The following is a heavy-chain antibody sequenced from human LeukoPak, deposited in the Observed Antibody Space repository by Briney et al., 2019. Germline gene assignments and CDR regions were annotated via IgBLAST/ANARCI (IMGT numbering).Heavy chain of an antibody. V-gene: IGHV3-53*01. CDR1: GFTVSSNY. D-gene: IGHD3-22*01. J-gene: IGHJ3*02. Sequence: GGSLRLSCAASGFTVSSNYMSWVRQAPGRGLEWVSFIYSGGSTYYADSVKARFTISRDNSKNTPYLQMNSLRAEDTAVYYCARDRYYDSSGYFDPDAFDIWGEGTMVTVSS. CDR2: IYSGGST. CDR3: ARDRYYDSSGYFDPDAFDI.